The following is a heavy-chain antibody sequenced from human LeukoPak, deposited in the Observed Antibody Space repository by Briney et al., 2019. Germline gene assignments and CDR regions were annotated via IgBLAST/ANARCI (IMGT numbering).Heavy chain of an antibody. CDR1: SGSISSYY. V-gene: IGHV4-59*08. Sequence: PSETLSLTCTVSSGSISSYYWSWIRQPPGKGLEWIGYIYYSGRTSYNPSLKSRVTISIDTSKNQFYLKVSSVTAADTAVYYCARHGVHSGTYYGYFDYWGQGSLVTVSS. D-gene: IGHD1-26*01. CDR2: IYYSGRT. CDR3: ARHGVHSGTYYGYFDY. J-gene: IGHJ4*02.